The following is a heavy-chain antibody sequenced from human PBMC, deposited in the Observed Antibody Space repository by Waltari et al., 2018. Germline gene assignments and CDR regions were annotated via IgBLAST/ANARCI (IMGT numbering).Heavy chain of an antibody. Sequence: EVQLVESGGGLVQPGGSLRLSCVASGFTLSSYEMNWVRQAPGKGLGWVSYISSSGGTINYLDSLKGRFTISRDNAKNSLYLQMDSLRAEDTAVYYCAREVRDYYDSYGYIDYWGQGTLVTVSS. CDR1: GFTLSSYE. V-gene: IGHV3-48*03. CDR2: ISSSGGTI. CDR3: AREVRDYYDSYGYIDY. D-gene: IGHD3-22*01. J-gene: IGHJ4*02.